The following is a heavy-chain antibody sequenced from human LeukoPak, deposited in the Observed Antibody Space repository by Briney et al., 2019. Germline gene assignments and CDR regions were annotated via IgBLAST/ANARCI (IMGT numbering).Heavy chain of an antibody. J-gene: IGHJ4*02. D-gene: IGHD4-17*01. CDR1: GGSFSGYY. CDR3: ARASTRRTTVTTFLD. V-gene: IGHV4-34*01. CDR2: INHSGST. Sequence: SETLSLTCAVYGGSFSGYYWSWIRQPPGKGLEWIGEINHSGSTNYNPSLKSRVTISVDTSKNQFSLKLSSVTAADTAVYYCARASTRRTTVTTFLDWGQGTLVTVSS.